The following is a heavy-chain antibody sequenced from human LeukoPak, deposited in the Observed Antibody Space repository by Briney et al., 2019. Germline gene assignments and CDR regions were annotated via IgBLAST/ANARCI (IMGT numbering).Heavy chain of an antibody. V-gene: IGHV4-59*12. CDR1: GGSISSYY. CDR2: IYYSGST. CDR3: ARVVGSVYYYYMDV. J-gene: IGHJ6*03. D-gene: IGHD3-10*01. Sequence: SETLSLTCTVSGGSISSYYWSWIRQPPGKGLEWIGYIYYSGSTNYNPSLKSRVTISVDTSKNQFSLKLSSVTAADTAVYYCARVVGSVYYYYMDVWGKGTTVTISS.